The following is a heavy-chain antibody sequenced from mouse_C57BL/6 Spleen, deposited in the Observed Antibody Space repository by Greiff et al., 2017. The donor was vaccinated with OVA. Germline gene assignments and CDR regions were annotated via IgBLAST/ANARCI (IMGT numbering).Heavy chain of an antibody. Sequence: VQLQQSGAELVKPGASVKISCKASGYAFSSYWMNWVKQRPGKGLEWIGQIYPGDGDTNYNGKFKGKATLTADKSSSTPYMQLSSLTSEDSAVYFCARSHNYETPYYFDYWGQGTTLTVSS. CDR3: ARSHNYETPYYFDY. CDR2: IYPGDGDT. V-gene: IGHV1-80*01. J-gene: IGHJ2*01. CDR1: GYAFSSYW. D-gene: IGHD1-2*01.